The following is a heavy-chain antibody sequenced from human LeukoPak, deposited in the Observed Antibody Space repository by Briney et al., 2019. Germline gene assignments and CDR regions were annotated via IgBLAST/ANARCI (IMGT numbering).Heavy chain of an antibody. J-gene: IGHJ4*02. CDR2: INPNSGGT. CDR3: ARGDRADYYDSSGYYLPGYYYFDY. CDR1: GYTFTGYY. V-gene: IGHV1-2*02. Sequence: ASVKVSCKASGYTFTGYYMHWVRQAPGQGLEWMGWINPNSGGTNYAQKFQGRVTMTRDMSTSTVYMGLSSLRSEDTAVYYCARGDRADYYDSSGYYLPGYYYFDYWGQGTLVTVSS. D-gene: IGHD3-22*01.